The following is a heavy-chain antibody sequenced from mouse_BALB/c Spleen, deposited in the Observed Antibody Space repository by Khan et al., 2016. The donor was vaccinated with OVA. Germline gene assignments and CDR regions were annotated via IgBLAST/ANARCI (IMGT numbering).Heavy chain of an antibody. V-gene: IGHV3-6*02. D-gene: IGHD1-1*01. CDR3: ARGGAVVPYWYFDV. J-gene: IGHJ1*01. CDR2: ISYDGSN. CDR1: GYSITSGYR. Sequence: EVQLQESGPGLVKPSHSLSLTCSVTGYSITSGYRWNWIRQFPGNKLEWMGFISYDGSNNYNPSLKNRISITRDTSQNQFFLKLNSVTTEDTATYYCARGGAVVPYWYFDVWGAGTTVTVSS.